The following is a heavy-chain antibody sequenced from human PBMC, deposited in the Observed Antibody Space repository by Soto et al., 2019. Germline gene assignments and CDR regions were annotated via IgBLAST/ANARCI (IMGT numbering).Heavy chain of an antibody. V-gene: IGHV3-30*18. D-gene: IGHD3-10*01. CDR2: ISYDGSNK. J-gene: IGHJ3*02. CDR1: GFTFSSYG. CDR3: AKDFYRSGGNAFDI. Sequence: GGSLRLSCAASGFTFSSYGMHWVRQAPGKGLEWVAVISYDGSNKYYADSVKGRFTISRDNSKNTLYLQMNSLRAEDTAVYYCAKDFYRSGGNAFDIWGQGTMVTVSS.